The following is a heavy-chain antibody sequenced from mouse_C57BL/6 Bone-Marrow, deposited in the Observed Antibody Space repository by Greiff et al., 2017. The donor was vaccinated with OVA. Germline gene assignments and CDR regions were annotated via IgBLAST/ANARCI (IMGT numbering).Heavy chain of an antibody. J-gene: IGHJ3*01. Sequence: DVQLQESGAELVRPGASVKLSCTASGFNIKDDYMHWVKQRPEQGLEWIGWIDPENGDTEYASKFQGKATITADTSSNTAYLQLSSLTSEDTAVYYCTTPYGSSSAWFAYWGQGTLVTVSA. V-gene: IGHV14-4*01. CDR2: IDPENGDT. D-gene: IGHD1-1*01. CDR3: TTPYGSSSAWFAY. CDR1: GFNIKDDY.